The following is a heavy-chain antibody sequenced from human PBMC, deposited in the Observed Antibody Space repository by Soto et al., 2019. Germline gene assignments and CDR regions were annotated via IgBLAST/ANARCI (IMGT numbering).Heavy chain of an antibody. Sequence: QVQLQESGPGLVNPSETLSLTCTVSGGSVSSGSYYWSWIRQPPGNGLEWIGYIYYSGSTNYNPSLRSRVTISVDTSKIQFSLKLSSVTAADTAVYYCAREAEDVPTAYYGMDVWGQGTTVTFSS. J-gene: IGHJ6*02. CDR1: GGSVSSGSYY. V-gene: IGHV4-61*01. D-gene: IGHD5-12*01. CDR2: IYYSGST. CDR3: AREAEDVPTAYYGMDV.